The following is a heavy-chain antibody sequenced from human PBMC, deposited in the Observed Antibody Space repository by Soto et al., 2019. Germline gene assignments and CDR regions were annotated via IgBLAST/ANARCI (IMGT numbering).Heavy chain of an antibody. V-gene: IGHV3-23*01. CDR2: ISGSDDST. J-gene: IGHJ4*02. D-gene: IGHD6-6*01. Sequence: EVQLLESGGGLVQPGASLRLSCAASGFTFSSYAMSWVRQAPGKGLEWVSVISGSDDSTYYADSVKGRFTISRDNSKNTRYLRMNSLRAEDTAVYYCAKRSSSSTFDYWGQGTLVTVSS. CDR1: GFTFSSYA. CDR3: AKRSSSSTFDY.